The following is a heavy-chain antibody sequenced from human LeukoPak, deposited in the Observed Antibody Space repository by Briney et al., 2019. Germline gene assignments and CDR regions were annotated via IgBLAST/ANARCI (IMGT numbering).Heavy chain of an antibody. Sequence: PGGPRRSSVEALGLPSITNNITGIRKVPGKGLEWVSYISSSGSTIYYADSVKGRFTISRDNAKNSLYLQMNSLRAEDTAVYYCASGSGTLDVWGKGTTVTVSS. CDR1: GLPSITNN. CDR3: ASGSGTLDV. V-gene: IGHV3-11*01. J-gene: IGHJ6*04. CDR2: ISSSGSTI. D-gene: IGHD3-10*01.